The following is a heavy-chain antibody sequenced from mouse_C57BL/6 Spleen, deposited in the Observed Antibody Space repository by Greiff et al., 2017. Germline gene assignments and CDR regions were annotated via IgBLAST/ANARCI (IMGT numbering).Heavy chain of an antibody. Sequence: QVQLKESGAELVKPGASVKISCKASGYAFSSYWMNWVKQRPGKGLEWIGQIYPGDGDTNYNGKFKGKATLTADKSSSTAYMQLSSLTSEDSAVYFCAREGTGTKDYYFDYWGQGTTLTVSS. CDR2: IYPGDGDT. J-gene: IGHJ2*01. V-gene: IGHV1-80*01. CDR1: GYAFSSYW. D-gene: IGHD4-1*01. CDR3: AREGTGTKDYYFDY.